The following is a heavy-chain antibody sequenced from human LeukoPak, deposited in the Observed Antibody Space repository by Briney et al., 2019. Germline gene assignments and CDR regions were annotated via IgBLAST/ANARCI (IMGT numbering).Heavy chain of an antibody. CDR3: AKTIYGDSTYYYYYGMDV. CDR2: ISGSGGST. J-gene: IGHJ6*02. Sequence: GGSLRLSCAASGFTFSSYAMSWVRQAPGKGLEWVSVISGSGGSTYYADSVKGRFTISRDNSKKTLYLQMNSLRAEDTAVYYCAKTIYGDSTYYYYYGMDVWGQGTRSPSP. D-gene: IGHD4-17*01. V-gene: IGHV3-23*01. CDR1: GFTFSSYA.